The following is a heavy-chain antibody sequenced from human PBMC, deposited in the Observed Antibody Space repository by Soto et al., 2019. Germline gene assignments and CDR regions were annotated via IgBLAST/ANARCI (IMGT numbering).Heavy chain of an antibody. CDR2: INHRGTI. J-gene: IGHJ4*02. CDR1: GGSLHDYY. CDR3: ARGGNIVMMLAAPFDF. Sequence: QVHLEQWGAGLLKPSETLSLTCGVSGGSLHDYYWSWIRQSPGKGLEWIGEINHRGTINYNPSLRSRVTISRASPKNQFSLNLASVTAADTALCSCARGGNIVMMLAAPFDFWGQGTLVTVSS. V-gene: IGHV4-34*01. D-gene: IGHD2-15*01.